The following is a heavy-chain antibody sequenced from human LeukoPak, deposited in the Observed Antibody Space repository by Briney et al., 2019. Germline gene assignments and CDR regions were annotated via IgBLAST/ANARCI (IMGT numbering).Heavy chain of an antibody. Sequence: SETLSLTCTVSGDSISNSRYYWGWIRQPPGKGLYWIARIYYGGRTFYNPSLKSRVTISVNTSKNQFSLPLSSVTAADTAVYYCARQVLGSSSWYWFDPWGQGTLVTVSS. CDR2: IYYGGRT. CDR3: ARQVLGSSSWYWFDP. V-gene: IGHV4-39*01. J-gene: IGHJ5*02. D-gene: IGHD6-13*01. CDR1: GDSISNSRYY.